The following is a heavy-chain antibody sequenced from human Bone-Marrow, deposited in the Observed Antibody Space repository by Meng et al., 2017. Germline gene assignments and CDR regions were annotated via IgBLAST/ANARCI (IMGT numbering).Heavy chain of an antibody. CDR1: GYSFTSYW. Sequence: GESLKISCKGSGYSFTSYWIGWVRQTPGKGLEWMGIIYPGDSDTRYSPSFQGQVTISADKSISTAYLQWSSLKASDTAMYYCARTHPYYDILTGYYRGEDLDYWGQGTLVTVSS. J-gene: IGHJ4*02. V-gene: IGHV5-51*01. CDR2: IYPGDSDT. CDR3: ARTHPYYDILTGYYRGEDLDY. D-gene: IGHD3-9*01.